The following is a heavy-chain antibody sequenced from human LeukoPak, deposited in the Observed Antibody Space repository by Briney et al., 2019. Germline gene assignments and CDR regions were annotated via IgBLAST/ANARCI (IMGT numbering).Heavy chain of an antibody. CDR1: GGSISSGGYY. Sequence: SETLSLTCTVSGGSISSGGYYWSWIRQHPGKGLEWIGYIYYSGSTYYNPSLKSRVTISVDTSKNQFSLKLSSVTAADTAVYYCARVSTYYYDSSGPETDAFGIWGQGTMVTVSS. V-gene: IGHV4-31*03. CDR2: IYYSGST. J-gene: IGHJ3*02. CDR3: ARVSTYYYDSSGPETDAFGI. D-gene: IGHD3-22*01.